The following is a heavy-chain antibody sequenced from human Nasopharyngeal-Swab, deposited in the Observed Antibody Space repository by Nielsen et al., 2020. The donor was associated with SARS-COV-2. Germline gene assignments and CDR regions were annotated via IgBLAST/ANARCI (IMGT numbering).Heavy chain of an antibody. CDR1: GFIFSASA. CDR3: TTDFYFDY. Sequence: GESLKISWAAAGFIFSASAIHWVRQASGKGLEWVGRIGDKDHNYATTYGASVQGRFTITRDDSKNTAFLQMDSLKTEDPALYYCTTDFYFDYWGQGTLVTVSS. CDR2: IGDKDHNYAT. V-gene: IGHV3-73*01. J-gene: IGHJ4*02.